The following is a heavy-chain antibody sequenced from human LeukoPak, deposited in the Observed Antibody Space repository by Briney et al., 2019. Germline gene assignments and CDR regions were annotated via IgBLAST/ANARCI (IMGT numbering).Heavy chain of an antibody. J-gene: IGHJ4*02. V-gene: IGHV3-23*01. Sequence: PGGSLRLSCAASGFTFSSYAMSWVRQAPGKGLEWVSAISGSGGSTYYADSVKGRFTISRDNSKNTLYLQMNSLRAEDTAVYYCAKVGVLRYSDWLRYFDYWGQGTLVSVSS. CDR3: AKVGVLRYSDWLRYFDY. CDR2: ISGSGGST. CDR1: GFTFSSYA. D-gene: IGHD3-9*01.